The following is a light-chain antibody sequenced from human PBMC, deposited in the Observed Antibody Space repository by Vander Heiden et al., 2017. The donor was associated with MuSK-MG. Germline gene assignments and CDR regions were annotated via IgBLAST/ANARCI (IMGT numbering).Light chain of an antibody. CDR1: SSDVGRYNY. Sequence: QSALTQPPSASGSPGQSVTISCTGTSSDVGRYNYVSWYQQHPGKAPKFMIYDVSKRPSGVPDRFSGSKSGNTASLTVSGLQAEDEADYYCSSYGGSNRFVFGTGTKVTVL. CDR2: DVS. V-gene: IGLV2-8*01. CDR3: SSYGGSNRFV. J-gene: IGLJ1*01.